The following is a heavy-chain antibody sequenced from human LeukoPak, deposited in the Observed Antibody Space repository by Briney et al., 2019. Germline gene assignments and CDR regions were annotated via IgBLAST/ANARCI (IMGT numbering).Heavy chain of an antibody. Sequence: GGSLRLSCAASGFTFSNYSIHWVRQAPGKGLEWVADVSYDGGNKYYADSVKGRFSISRDNSKNNLYLQMNSLRAEDTAVYYCARGYCGQGFFDYWGQGTLVTVSS. V-gene: IGHV3-30-3*01. CDR1: GFTFSNYS. CDR2: VSYDGGNK. CDR3: ARGYCGQGFFDY. J-gene: IGHJ4*02. D-gene: IGHD1-26*01.